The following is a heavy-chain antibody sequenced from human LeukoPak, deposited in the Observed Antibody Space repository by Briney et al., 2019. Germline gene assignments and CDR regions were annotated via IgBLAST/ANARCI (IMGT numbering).Heavy chain of an antibody. Sequence: ASVKVSCKASRYTFTSYDINWVRQATGQGLEWMGWMNPNSGNTGYAQKFQGRVTITRNTSISTAYMELSSLRSEDTAVYYCARGFDFWSGYYDWGQGTLVTVSS. J-gene: IGHJ1*01. CDR3: ARGFDFWSGYYD. CDR1: RYTFTSYD. CDR2: MNPNSGNT. V-gene: IGHV1-8*03. D-gene: IGHD3-3*01.